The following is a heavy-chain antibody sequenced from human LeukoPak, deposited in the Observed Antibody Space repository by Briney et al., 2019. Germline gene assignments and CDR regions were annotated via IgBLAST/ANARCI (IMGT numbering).Heavy chain of an antibody. D-gene: IGHD3-3*01. Sequence: KESGPTLVKPTQTLTLTCTFSGFSLRTRGVGVGWTRQPPGKALEWLALIYWNDDKRYSPSLKSRLTITKDTPIMQVVLTMTTMDPVDTATYYCVYRHGFLEGYYGMDVWGQGTTVTVSS. CDR2: IYWNDDK. CDR3: VYRHGFLEGYYGMDV. J-gene: IGHJ6*02. CDR1: GFSLRTRGVG. V-gene: IGHV2-5*01.